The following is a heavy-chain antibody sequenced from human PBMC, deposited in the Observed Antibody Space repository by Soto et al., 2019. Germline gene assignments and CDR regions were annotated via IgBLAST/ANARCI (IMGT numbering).Heavy chain of an antibody. V-gene: IGHV4-4*02. J-gene: IGHJ5*02. Sequence: SETLSLTCAVSGGYINNNFWSWVRQPPGKGLEWIGEIYQTGSINYNPSLRSRVTISVDKSKNQLSLKVDSVTAADTAFYYCVRGNDNYDFWNNWILDPWGQGTQVTVSS. CDR2: IYQTGSI. D-gene: IGHD3-3*01. CDR1: GGYINNNFW. CDR3: VRGNDNYDFWNNWILDP.